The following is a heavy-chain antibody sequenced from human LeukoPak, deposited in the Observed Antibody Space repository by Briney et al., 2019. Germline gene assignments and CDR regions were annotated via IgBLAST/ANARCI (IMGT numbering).Heavy chain of an antibody. J-gene: IGHJ6*02. D-gene: IGHD6-13*01. Sequence: GGSLRLSCAASGFTFSSYSMNWVRQAPGKGLEWVSSISSSSSYIYYADSVKGRFTISRDNAKNSLYLQMNSLRAEDTAVYYCARDRKYSSSWFRGYYGMDVWGQGTTVTVSS. CDR2: ISSSSSYI. CDR3: ARDRKYSSSWFRGYYGMDV. CDR1: GFTFSSYS. V-gene: IGHV3-21*01.